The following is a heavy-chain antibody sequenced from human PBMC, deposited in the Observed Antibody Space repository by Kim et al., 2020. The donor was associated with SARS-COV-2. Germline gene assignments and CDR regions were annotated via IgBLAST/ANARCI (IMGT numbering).Heavy chain of an antibody. D-gene: IGHD6-13*01. J-gene: IGHJ4*02. V-gene: IGHV3-23*01. CDR1: GFTFSSYA. CDR2: ISGSGGST. CDR3: AKIGGRVAAAGTSYFDY. Sequence: GGSLRLSCAASGFTFSSYAMSWVRQAPGKGLEWVSAISGSGGSTYYADSVKGRFTISRDNSKNTLYLQMNSLRAEDTAVYYCAKIGGRVAAAGTSYFDYWGQGTLVTVSS.